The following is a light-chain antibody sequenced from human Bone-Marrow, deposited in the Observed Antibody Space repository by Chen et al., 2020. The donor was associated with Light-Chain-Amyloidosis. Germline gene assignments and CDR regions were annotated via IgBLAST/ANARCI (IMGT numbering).Light chain of an antibody. CDR3: QSADSSGTYEVI. J-gene: IGLJ2*01. CDR2: RDT. CDR1: DLPTKY. Sequence: SYELTPPPSVYVSPGQTARLTCSGDDLPTKYAYWYQQKPGQAPVLVIHRDTERPSGISERFSGSSSGTTATLTISGVQAEDEADYHCQSADSSGTYEVIFGGGTKLTVL. V-gene: IGLV3-25*03.